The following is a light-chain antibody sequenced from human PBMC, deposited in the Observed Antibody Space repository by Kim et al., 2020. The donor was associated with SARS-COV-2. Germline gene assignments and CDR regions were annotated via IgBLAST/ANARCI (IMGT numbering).Light chain of an antibody. V-gene: IGLV1-47*01. Sequence: GQKVNISCSGSSSNVGSNYVYWYRQFPGTAPKVLIFSSDHRPSGVPDRFCGSKSGTSASLAINGLRFEDEADYYCAAWDDSLGGVLFGGGTKVTVL. J-gene: IGLJ3*02. CDR2: SSD. CDR3: AAWDDSLGGVL. CDR1: SSNVGSNY.